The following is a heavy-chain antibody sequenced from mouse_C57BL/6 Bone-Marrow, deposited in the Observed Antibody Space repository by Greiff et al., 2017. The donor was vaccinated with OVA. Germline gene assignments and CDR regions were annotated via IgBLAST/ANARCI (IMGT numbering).Heavy chain of an antibody. V-gene: IGHV1-54*01. CDR2: INPGSGGT. CDR1: GYAFTNYL. Sequence: VQLQQSGAELVRPGTSVKVSCKASGYAFTNYLIEWVKQRPGQGLEWIGVINPGSGGTNYNEKFKGKATLTADKSSSTAYMQLSSLTSEDSAVYFCAILPYGNYERGDYWGQGTTLTVSS. CDR3: AILPYGNYERGDY. J-gene: IGHJ2*01. D-gene: IGHD2-1*01.